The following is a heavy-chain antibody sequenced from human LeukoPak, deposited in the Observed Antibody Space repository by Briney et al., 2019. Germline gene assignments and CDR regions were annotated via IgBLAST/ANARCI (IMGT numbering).Heavy chain of an antibody. CDR3: ARDLAAAGTNWFDP. Sequence: GGSLRLSCAASGFTFSYYGMHWVRQAPGKGLEWVAVISYDGSNKYYAESVKGRFTISRDNSKNTLYLQMNSLRAEDTAVYYCARDLAAAGTNWFDPWGQGTLVTVSS. CDR2: ISYDGSNK. CDR1: GFTFSYYG. J-gene: IGHJ5*02. V-gene: IGHV3-30*03. D-gene: IGHD6-13*01.